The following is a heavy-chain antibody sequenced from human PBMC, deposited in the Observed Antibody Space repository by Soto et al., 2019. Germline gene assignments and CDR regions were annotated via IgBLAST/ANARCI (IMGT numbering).Heavy chain of an antibody. CDR3: ARVRILSGLFRAFDY. V-gene: IGHV5-51*01. CDR1: GYRFTSYW. J-gene: IGHJ4*02. D-gene: IGHD3-10*01. CDR2: VYVDDTDT. Sequence: GESLKISCADSGYRFTSYWIAWVRQMPGKGLEWMGIVYVDDTDTKYSPSFEGQITNSADKSLNSAYLQWTSLRASDTAMYYCARVRILSGLFRAFDYWGQGTQVTVSS.